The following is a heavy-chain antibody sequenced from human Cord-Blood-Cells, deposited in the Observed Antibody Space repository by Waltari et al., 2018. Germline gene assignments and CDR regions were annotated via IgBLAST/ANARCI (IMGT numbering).Heavy chain of an antibody. CDR3: ARDGGFLEWLLFDFDY. V-gene: IGHV3-33*01. CDR1: GFTFSSYG. CDR2: IWYDGSNK. D-gene: IGHD3-3*01. J-gene: IGHJ4*02. Sequence: GFTFSSYGMHWVRQAPGKGLEWVAVIWYDGSNKYYADSVKGRFTISRDNSKNTLYLQMNSLRAEDTAVYYCARDGGFLEWLLFDFDYWGQGTLVTVSS.